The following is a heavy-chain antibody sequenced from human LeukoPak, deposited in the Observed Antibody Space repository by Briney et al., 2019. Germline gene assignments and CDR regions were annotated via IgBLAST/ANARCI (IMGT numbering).Heavy chain of an antibody. D-gene: IGHD3-22*01. J-gene: IGHJ4*02. Sequence: PSETLSLTCAVYGGSFSGYYWSWIRQPPGKGLEWIGEINHSGSTNYNPSLKSRVTILVDTSNNQFSLKLNSVTAADTAVYYCARGGGYYLGLGWGQGSLVTVSS. CDR2: INHSGST. CDR1: GGSFSGYY. V-gene: IGHV4-34*01. CDR3: ARGGGYYLGLG.